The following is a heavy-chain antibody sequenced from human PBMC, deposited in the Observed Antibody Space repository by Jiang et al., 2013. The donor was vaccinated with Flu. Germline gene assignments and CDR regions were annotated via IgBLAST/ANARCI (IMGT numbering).Heavy chain of an antibody. V-gene: IGHV1-2*02. CDR2: INSNSGDT. J-gene: IGHJ4*02. CDR3: ARAAWTLCGSTTCDDY. D-gene: IGHD2-2*01. CDR1: GYTFTGYY. Sequence: GAEVKKPGASVKVSCKASGYTFTGYYMHWVRQAPGQGLEWMGWINSNSGDTNYAQKFQGRVTMTRDTSMRTAYMELSSLRSDDTAVYYCARAAWTLCGSTTCDDYWGQGTLVTVSS.